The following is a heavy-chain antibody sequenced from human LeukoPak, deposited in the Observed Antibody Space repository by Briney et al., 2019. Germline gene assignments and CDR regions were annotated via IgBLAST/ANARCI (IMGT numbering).Heavy chain of an antibody. CDR3: AREAHSGSYPD. Sequence: GGSLRLSCAASGFTFDDYAMHWVRQAPGKGLEWVSGISWNSGSVGYADSAKGRFTISRDNAKNTLYLQMNSLRAEDTAVYYCAREAHSGSYPDWGQGTLVTVSS. J-gene: IGHJ4*02. CDR2: ISWNSGSV. V-gene: IGHV3-9*01. CDR1: GFTFDDYA. D-gene: IGHD3-10*01.